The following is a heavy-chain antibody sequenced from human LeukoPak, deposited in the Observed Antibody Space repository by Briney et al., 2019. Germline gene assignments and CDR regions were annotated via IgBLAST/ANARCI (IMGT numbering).Heavy chain of an antibody. D-gene: IGHD5-12*01. CDR1: GLTFSSYS. Sequence: KPGGSLRLSCAASGLTFSSYSMNWVRQAPGKGLEWVSSISSSSSYIYYADSVKGRFTISRDNAKNSLYLQMNSLRAEDTAVYYCAREGYSGYDFAFDYWGQGTLVTVSS. CDR2: ISSSSSYI. J-gene: IGHJ4*02. V-gene: IGHV3-21*01. CDR3: AREGYSGYDFAFDY.